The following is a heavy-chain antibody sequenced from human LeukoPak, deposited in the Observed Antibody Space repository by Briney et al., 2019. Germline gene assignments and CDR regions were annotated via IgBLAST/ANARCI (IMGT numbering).Heavy chain of an antibody. D-gene: IGHD3-10*01. V-gene: IGHV3-64D*06. CDR3: VKGGLGYYGSGSYYNGVDY. Sequence: GFLRLSWSASGLHFRNYAMQWVRPAPGKGPKSVSAISWDGDRTYSADSVKGRFTISRENSKNTLYLQMSSLRAEDTAVYYCVKGGLGYYGSGSYYNGVDYWGQGTLVTVSS. CDR2: ISWDGDRT. CDR1: GLHFRNYA. J-gene: IGHJ4*02.